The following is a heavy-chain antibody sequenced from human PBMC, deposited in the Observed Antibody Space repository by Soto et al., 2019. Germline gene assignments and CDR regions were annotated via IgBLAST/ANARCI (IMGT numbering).Heavy chain of an antibody. D-gene: IGHD2-2*01. Sequence: GGSLRLSCAASGFTFSSYWMSWVRQAPGKGLEWVANIKQDGSEKYYVDSVKGRCTISRDNAKNSLYLQMDSLRAEDTAVYYCARDRGYCSSTSCYYYYGMDVWGQGTTVTVSS. V-gene: IGHV3-7*01. CDR3: ARDRGYCSSTSCYYYYGMDV. CDR2: IKQDGSEK. J-gene: IGHJ6*02. CDR1: GFTFSSYW.